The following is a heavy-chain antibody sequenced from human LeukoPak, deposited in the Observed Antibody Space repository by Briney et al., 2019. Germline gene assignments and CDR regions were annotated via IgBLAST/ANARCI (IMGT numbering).Heavy chain of an antibody. J-gene: IGHJ5*02. D-gene: IGHD2-15*01. Sequence: GGSLRLSCAASGFTFSSYAVSWVRQAPGKGLEWISGIGGSAGTPYYADSVKGRFTISRDNSKNTLYLQMNSLRAEDTAVYYCAKSVVVVAASTGDWFDPWGQGTLVIVSS. CDR3: AKSVVVVAASTGDWFDP. V-gene: IGHV3-23*01. CDR2: IGGSAGTP. CDR1: GFTFSSYA.